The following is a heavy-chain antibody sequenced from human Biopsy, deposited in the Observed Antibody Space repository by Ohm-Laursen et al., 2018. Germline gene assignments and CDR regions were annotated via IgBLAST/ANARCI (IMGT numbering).Heavy chain of an antibody. CDR1: GGSISNNNSY. V-gene: IGHV4-39*01. Sequence: SETLSLTCTVSGGSISNNNSYWGWIRQPPGKGLGWIGSIFYRGSTNYKPSLKSRVNVSEDTSKNQFSLKLNSVTAADTAVYYCARDYDTSGYYYVSWGQGTLVTVSS. J-gene: IGHJ5*02. CDR3: ARDYDTSGYYYVS. D-gene: IGHD3-22*01. CDR2: IFYRGST.